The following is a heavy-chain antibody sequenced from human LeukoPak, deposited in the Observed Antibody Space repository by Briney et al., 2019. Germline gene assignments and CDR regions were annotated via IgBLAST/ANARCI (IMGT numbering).Heavy chain of an antibody. V-gene: IGHV4-4*07. CDR1: GVSISTYY. CDR2: IYSTGNT. D-gene: IGHD1-26*01. CDR3: ARERGNLRGDAFDI. J-gene: IGHJ3*02. Sequence: PSETLSLTCTVSGVSISTYYWTWIRQPAGKGLEWIGRIYSTGNTNYNPSLENRVTMSIDTSKNQFSLKLTSVTAADTAVYYCARERGNLRGDAFDIWGQGTMVTVSS.